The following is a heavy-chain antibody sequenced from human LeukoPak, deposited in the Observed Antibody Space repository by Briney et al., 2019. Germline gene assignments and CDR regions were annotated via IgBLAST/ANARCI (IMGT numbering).Heavy chain of an antibody. CDR1: GFTFSSYA. CDR3: AKDRSSPPYYFDY. CDR2: ISGSGGST. J-gene: IGHJ4*02. V-gene: IGHV3-23*01. Sequence: QPGGSLRLSCAASGFTFSSYAMGWVRQAPGKGLEWVSAISGSGGSTYYADSVKGRFTISRDNSKNTLYLQMNSLRAEDTAVYYCAKDRSSPPYYFDYWGQGTLVTVSS. D-gene: IGHD6-13*01.